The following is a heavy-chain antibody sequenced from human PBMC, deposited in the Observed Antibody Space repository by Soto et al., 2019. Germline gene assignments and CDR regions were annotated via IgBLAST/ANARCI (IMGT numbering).Heavy chain of an antibody. Sequence: QVQLVESGGGVVQPGRSLRLSCAASGFTFSSYAMHWVRQAPGKGLEWVAVISYDGSNKYYADSVKGRFTISRDNCKNTLYLQMNSLRAEDTAVYYCARGAGGDKTPDAFDIWGQGTMVTVSS. CDR2: ISYDGSNK. V-gene: IGHV3-30-3*01. J-gene: IGHJ3*02. CDR3: ARGAGGDKTPDAFDI. CDR1: GFTFSSYA. D-gene: IGHD2-21*02.